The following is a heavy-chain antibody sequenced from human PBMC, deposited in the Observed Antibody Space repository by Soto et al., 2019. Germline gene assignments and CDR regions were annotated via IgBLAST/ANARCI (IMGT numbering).Heavy chain of an antibody. CDR3: AHRRGGSYYLDY. CDR1: GFSLSTSGVG. D-gene: IGHD1-26*01. CDR2: IYWDDDK. V-gene: IGHV2-5*02. Sequence: QITLKESGPTLVKPTQTLTLTCTFSGFSLSTSGVGVGWIRQPPGKALEWLALIYWDDDKRYSPSLKSRLTITKDPSKNQVVLTITNMDPVDTATYYCAHRRGGSYYLDYWGQGTLVTVS. J-gene: IGHJ4*02.